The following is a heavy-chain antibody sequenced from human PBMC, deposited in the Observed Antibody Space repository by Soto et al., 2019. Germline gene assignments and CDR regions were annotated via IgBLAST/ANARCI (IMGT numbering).Heavy chain of an antibody. D-gene: IGHD4-17*01. CDR3: ATPTVAVGDYSLSAPAFDY. J-gene: IGHJ4*02. CDR2: ISYDGSNK. V-gene: IGHV3-30*03. CDR1: GFTFSSYG. Sequence: PGGSLRLSCAASGFTFSSYGMHWVRQAPGKGLEWVAVISYDGSNKYYADSVKGRFTISRDNSKNTLYLQMNSLRAEDTAVYYCATPTVAVGDYSLSAPAFDYWGQGTLVTVSS.